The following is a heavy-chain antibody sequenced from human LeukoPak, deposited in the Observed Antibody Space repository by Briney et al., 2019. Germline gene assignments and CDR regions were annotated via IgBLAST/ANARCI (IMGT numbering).Heavy chain of an antibody. Sequence: PGGSLRLSCAASGFTVTSNYMTWVRQAPGKGLEWVSTIYNGDSTSYADSVKGRFTISRDSSKNTLYLQMNSLRAEDTAMYYCAGGTRWLNFDNWGQGTLVTVSS. D-gene: IGHD4-23*01. J-gene: IGHJ4*02. CDR1: GFTVTSNY. V-gene: IGHV3-53*01. CDR2: IYNGDST. CDR3: AGGTRWLNFDN.